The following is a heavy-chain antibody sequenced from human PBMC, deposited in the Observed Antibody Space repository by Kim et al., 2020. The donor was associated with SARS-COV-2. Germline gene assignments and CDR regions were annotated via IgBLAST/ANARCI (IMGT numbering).Heavy chain of an antibody. J-gene: IGHJ6*02. CDR2: IRNDGSNI. CDR3: ARELHSACSADCLDV. CDR1: GFSFSGYC. D-gene: IGHD2-21*02. V-gene: IGHV3-48*04. Sequence: GGSLRLSCAASGFSFSGYCMNWVRQGPGKGLEWVAYIRNDGSNIYYADSVKGRFTISRDNSKNTLYLQMNSLRAEDTAVYYCARELHSACSADCLDVWGQGTTVTVSS.